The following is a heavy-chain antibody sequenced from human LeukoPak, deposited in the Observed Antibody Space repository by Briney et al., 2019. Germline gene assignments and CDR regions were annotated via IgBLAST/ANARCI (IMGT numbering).Heavy chain of an antibody. CDR1: GFTFSSYW. J-gene: IGHJ4*02. Sequence: GGSLRLSCAASGFTFSSYWMHWVRQAPGKGLVWVSRIYYDGSSTSYADSVEGRVTLSRDNAKNTLFLQMNSLRADDTAVYYCARGTHWAIDNWGQGTLVTVSS. D-gene: IGHD7-27*01. V-gene: IGHV3-74*01. CDR3: ARGTHWAIDN. CDR2: IYYDGSST.